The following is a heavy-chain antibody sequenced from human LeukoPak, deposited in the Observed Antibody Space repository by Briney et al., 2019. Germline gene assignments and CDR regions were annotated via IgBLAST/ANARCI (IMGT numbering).Heavy chain of an antibody. CDR2: ISYDGSNK. CDR3: ARDYLLWFGEISNWFDP. V-gene: IGHV3-30*04. J-gene: IGHJ5*02. Sequence: TGGSLRLSCAAYGFTFSSYAMHWVRQAPGKGLEWVAVISYDGSNKYYADSVKGRFTISRDNSKNTLYLQMNSLRAEDTAVYYCARDYLLWFGEISNWFDPWGQGTLVTVSS. D-gene: IGHD3-10*01. CDR1: GFTFSSYA.